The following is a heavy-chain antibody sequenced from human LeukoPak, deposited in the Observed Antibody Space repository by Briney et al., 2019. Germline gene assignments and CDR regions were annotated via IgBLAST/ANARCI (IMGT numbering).Heavy chain of an antibody. CDR3: ARCPDDFWSGYHYGMDV. CDR2: ISAYNGNT. J-gene: IGHJ6*02. Sequence: GASVTVSCKASGYTFTSYGISWVRQAPGQGLEWMGWISAYNGNTNYAQKLQGRVTMTTDTSTSTAYMELRSLRSDDTAVYYCARCPDDFWSGYHYGMDVWGQGTTVTVSS. V-gene: IGHV1-18*01. D-gene: IGHD3-3*01. CDR1: GYTFTSYG.